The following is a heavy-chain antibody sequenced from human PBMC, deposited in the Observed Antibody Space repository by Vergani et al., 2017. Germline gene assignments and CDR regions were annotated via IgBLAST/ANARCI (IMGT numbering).Heavy chain of an antibody. J-gene: IGHJ6*03. CDR2: THYNYKRYN. D-gene: IGHD1-26*01. CDR3: ERESVGATYNMDG. Sequence: QVQLQQSGPGLVKPSQTLSLTCAISGESVSSNSDVWNWIRQSPSRGLEWLGRTHYNYKRYNDYALSVKSRVIINADTSKNQFYLHLSSLTPEDTAVYYCERESVGATYNMDGGGKGTTVIVSS. V-gene: IGHV6-1*01. CDR1: GESVSSNSDV.